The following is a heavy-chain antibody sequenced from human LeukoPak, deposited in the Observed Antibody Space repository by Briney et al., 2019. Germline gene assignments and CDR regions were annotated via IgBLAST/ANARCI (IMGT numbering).Heavy chain of an antibody. J-gene: IGHJ4*02. Sequence: GGSLRLSCAASGFTFSNYAMSWVRQAPGKGLEWVSAISGSGGSTYYADSVEGRFTISRDNSKNTLYLQMNRLRAEDSAVYYCAKDDPPVTIFGVVIRNYPYYFDSWGQGTLVTVSS. CDR3: AKDDPPVTIFGVVIRNYPYYFDS. CDR2: ISGSGGST. V-gene: IGHV3-23*01. D-gene: IGHD3-3*01. CDR1: GFTFSNYA.